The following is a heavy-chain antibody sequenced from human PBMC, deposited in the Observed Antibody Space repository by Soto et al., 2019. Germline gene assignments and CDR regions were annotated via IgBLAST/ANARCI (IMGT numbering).Heavy chain of an antibody. J-gene: IGHJ4*02. CDR1: GGSISSSSYY. V-gene: IGHV4-39*01. CDR3: ASLNEYSSSSWDY. D-gene: IGHD6-6*01. CDR2: IYYSGST. Sequence: SETLSLTCTVSGGSISSSSYYWGWIRQPPGKGLEWIGSIYYSGSTYYNPSLKSRVTISVDTSKNQFSLKLSSVTAADTAVYYCASLNEYSSSSWDYWGQGTLVTVSS.